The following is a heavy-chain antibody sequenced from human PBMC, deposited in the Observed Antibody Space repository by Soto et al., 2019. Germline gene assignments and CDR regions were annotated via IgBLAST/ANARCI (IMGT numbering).Heavy chain of an antibody. CDR1: GGTFSSYA. Sequence: SVKVSCKASGGTFSSYAISWVRQAPGQGLEWMGGIIPIFVTANYAQKFQGRVTITADESTSTAYIELSGLRSEDTAVYYCARAHDYYYGSGSYLFDPWGQGTLVTVSS. CDR3: ARAHDYYYGSGSYLFDP. V-gene: IGHV1-69*13. CDR2: IIPIFVTA. J-gene: IGHJ5*02. D-gene: IGHD3-10*01.